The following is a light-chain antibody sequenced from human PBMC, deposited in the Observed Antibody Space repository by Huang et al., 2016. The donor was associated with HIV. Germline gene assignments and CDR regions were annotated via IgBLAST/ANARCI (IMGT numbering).Light chain of an antibody. V-gene: IGKV1-39*01. CDR1: QSISSY. Sequence: DIQMTQSPSSLSASVGDSVIITCRASQSISSYLNWYQQQPGKAPNLLIYAASSLQSGVPSRFSGSGSGTDFTLTIRSLQPEEFATYYCQQSYSNTFTFGAGTKVDVK. CDR2: AAS. J-gene: IGKJ3*01. CDR3: QQSYSNTFT.